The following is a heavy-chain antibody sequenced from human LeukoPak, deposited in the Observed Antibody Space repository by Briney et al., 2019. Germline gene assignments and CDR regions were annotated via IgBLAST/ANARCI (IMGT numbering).Heavy chain of an antibody. J-gene: IGHJ4*02. CDR3: ARLQGKDGYNSHFDY. D-gene: IGHD5-24*01. CDR2: INPNSGGT. Sequence: ASVKVSCKASGYTFTGYYMHWVRQAPGQGLEWMGWINPNSGGTNYAQKFQGRVTMTRDTSISTAYMELSRLRSDDTAVYYCARLQGKDGYNSHFDYWGQGTLVTVSS. CDR1: GYTFTGYY. V-gene: IGHV1-2*02.